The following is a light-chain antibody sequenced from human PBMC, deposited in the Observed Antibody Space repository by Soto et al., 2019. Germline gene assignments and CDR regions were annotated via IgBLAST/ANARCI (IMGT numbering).Light chain of an antibody. CDR3: AAWDYSLSGWV. CDR2: RNN. V-gene: IGLV1-47*01. CDR1: SSNIGSNY. J-gene: IGLJ3*02. Sequence: QSVLTQPPSASGTPGQRVNISCSGSSSNIGSNYVYWYQQLPGTAPKLIIYRNNQRPSGVPDRFSGSKSGTSAALAISGLRYEDEADYYCAAWDYSLSGWVFGGGTKLTVL.